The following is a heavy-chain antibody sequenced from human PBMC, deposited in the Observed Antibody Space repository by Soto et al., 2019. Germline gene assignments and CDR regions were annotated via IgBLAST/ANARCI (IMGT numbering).Heavy chain of an antibody. Sequence: PGGSLRLSCAASGFTFSSHGVHWVRQAPGKGLEWVAFIWYDGSNKYYADSVKGRFTISRDNSENTLYLQMNSLRAEDTAVYYCTTDSYFTLKLVRFDYWGLGTLVTVSS. CDR1: GFTFSSHG. CDR3: TTDSYFTLKLVRFDY. J-gene: IGHJ4*01. CDR2: IWYDGSNK. D-gene: IGHD3-22*01. V-gene: IGHV3-30*02.